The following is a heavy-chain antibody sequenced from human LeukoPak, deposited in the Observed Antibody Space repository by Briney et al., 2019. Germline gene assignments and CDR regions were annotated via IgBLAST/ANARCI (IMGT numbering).Heavy chain of an antibody. J-gene: IGHJ3*02. CDR1: GGSISSYY. Sequence: SETLSLTCTVSGGSISSYYWSWIWQPPGKGLERIGYISNSGSINYNPSLKSRVTTSVDTSKNHFSLNLSSVTAADTAVYYCARVGATFWGFDMWGQGTMVTVS. CDR2: ISNSGSI. V-gene: IGHV4-59*01. CDR3: ARVGATFWGFDM. D-gene: IGHD7-27*01.